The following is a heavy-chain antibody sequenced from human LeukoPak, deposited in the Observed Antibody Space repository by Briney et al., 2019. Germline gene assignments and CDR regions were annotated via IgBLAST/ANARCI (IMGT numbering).Heavy chain of an antibody. CDR1: GGTFSGYA. Sequence: SVKVSCKASGGTFSGYAISWVRQAPGQGLEWMGGIIPIFNTANYAQKFQGRVTIGTDGSTNTAYMELSSLRSEDTAVYYCAGDDGSGSSYPEPPVDYWGQGTLVTVSS. CDR2: IIPIFNTA. V-gene: IGHV1-69*05. CDR3: AGDDGSGSSYPEPPVDY. J-gene: IGHJ4*02. D-gene: IGHD3-10*01.